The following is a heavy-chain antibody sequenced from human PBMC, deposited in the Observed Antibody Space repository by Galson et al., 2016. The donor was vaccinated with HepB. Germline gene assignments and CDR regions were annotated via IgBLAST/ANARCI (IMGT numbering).Heavy chain of an antibody. CDR1: GSTFSRYG. CDR2: ITNDGVIK. D-gene: IGHD3-22*01. CDR3: ARDDDRSGNNLDY. J-gene: IGHJ4*02. V-gene: IGHV3-33*05. Sequence: SLRLSCAASGSTFSRYGFHWVRQAPGKGLEWVAVITNDGVIKYYTDSVKGRFTISRDNSRNTLDLQMNSLRAEDTALYYCARDDDRSGNNLDYWGQGTLVTVSS.